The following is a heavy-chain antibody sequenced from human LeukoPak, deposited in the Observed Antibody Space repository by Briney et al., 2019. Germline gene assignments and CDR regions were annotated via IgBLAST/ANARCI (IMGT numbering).Heavy chain of an antibody. CDR2: IYTSGST. V-gene: IGHV4-61*02. D-gene: IGHD6-13*01. J-gene: IGHJ4*02. Sequence: PSETLSLTCTVSGGSISSGSYYWSWIRQPAGKGLEWIGRIYTSGSTNYNPSLKSRITISLDTSKNQFSLKLSSVTAADTAVYYCARDRGSSSWYWTGSGYWGQGTLVTVSS. CDR3: ARDRGSSSWYWTGSGY. CDR1: GGSISSGSYY.